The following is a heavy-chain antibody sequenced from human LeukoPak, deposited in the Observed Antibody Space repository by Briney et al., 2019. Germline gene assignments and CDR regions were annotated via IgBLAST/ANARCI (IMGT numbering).Heavy chain of an antibody. CDR1: GFTLSSYA. V-gene: IGHV3-23*01. Sequence: PGGSLRLSCAAPGFTLSSYAMSSVRQAPGKGLEWDSANSGSGSSTTYADSGKGRFTISRDHCKNTLYLQMDSVRAEDTAVYYCAKVAAAEDDNCYYGMDVWGKGTTVTVSS. CDR2: NSGSGSST. D-gene: IGHD6-13*01. J-gene: IGHJ6*04. CDR3: AKVAAAEDDNCYYGMDV.